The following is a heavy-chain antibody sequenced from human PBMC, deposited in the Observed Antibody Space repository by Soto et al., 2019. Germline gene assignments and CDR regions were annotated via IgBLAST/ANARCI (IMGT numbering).Heavy chain of an antibody. CDR3: AHSATVSDAFDI. V-gene: IGHV2-5*02. CDR2: IYWDDDK. J-gene: IGHJ3*02. CDR1: GFSLRISGVG. D-gene: IGHD2-15*01. Sequence: QIALRETGPTLVKPAQTLTLTCTFSGFSLRISGVGVGWIRQPPGKALEWLALIYWDDDKRYSPSLKSRLTITKDTSKNQVVLTMTNMDPVDTATYYWAHSATVSDAFDIWGQGTMVTVSS.